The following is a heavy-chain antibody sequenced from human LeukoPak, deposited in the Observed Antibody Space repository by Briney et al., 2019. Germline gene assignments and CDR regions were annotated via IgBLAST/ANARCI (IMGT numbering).Heavy chain of an antibody. CDR1: GFTFTSYA. D-gene: IGHD3-3*01. CDR3: AKRFSQGGGLGYFFDN. J-gene: IGHJ4*02. Sequence: PGRSLGLSCAASGFTFTSYALSWVRQAPGKRLEWVSIFTSSSDTYYADAVQGRFTISRDIYKNTLYLQMNSLRADDTAVYYCAKRFSQGGGLGYFFDNWGQGTPVTVSS. V-gene: IGHV3-23*01. CDR2: FTSSSDT.